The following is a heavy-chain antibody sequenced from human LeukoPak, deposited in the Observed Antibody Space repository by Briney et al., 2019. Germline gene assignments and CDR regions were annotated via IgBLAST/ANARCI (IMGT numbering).Heavy chain of an antibody. V-gene: IGHV3-21*01. D-gene: IGHD6-19*01. CDR3: ARGASVVAGNDNAFDI. Sequence: PGGSLRLSCAASGFSFSSYSMNWVRQAPGKGLEWVSSISTSSSYIYYADPVKGRFTISRDNAKKSLYLQMNSLRADDTAVYYCARGASVVAGNDNAFDIWGQGTMVTVSS. CDR1: GFSFSSYS. CDR2: ISTSSSYI. J-gene: IGHJ3*02.